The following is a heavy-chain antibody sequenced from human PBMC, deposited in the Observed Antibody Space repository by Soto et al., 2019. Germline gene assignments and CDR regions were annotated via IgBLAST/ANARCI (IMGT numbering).Heavy chain of an antibody. D-gene: IGHD3-10*01. Sequence: QVQLQESGPGLVKPSETLSLSCSVSGGSLSSYFWTWIRQTPGRGLEWIGHVYYSGHTKYDPSLTSRVTFSVHTSNNQFFLTLTSVTAADTATYFCARASQYYGSGPFDFWGQGTLVTVPS. V-gene: IGHV4-59*01. CDR2: VYYSGHT. CDR1: GGSLSSYF. CDR3: ARASQYYGSGPFDF. J-gene: IGHJ4*02.